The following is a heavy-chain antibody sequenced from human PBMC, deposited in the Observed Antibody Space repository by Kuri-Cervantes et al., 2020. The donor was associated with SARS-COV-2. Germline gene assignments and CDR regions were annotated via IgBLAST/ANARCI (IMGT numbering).Heavy chain of an antibody. Sequence: ASVKVSCKASGVTFSIFDMSRVRQAPGQGLEWMGWINPNSGGTNYAQKFQGRVTMTRDTSISTAYMELSRLRSDDTAVYYCARDQDRSGGSCYLGWYFDLWGRGTLVTVSS. D-gene: IGHD2-15*01. CDR1: GVTFSIFD. CDR2: INPNSGGT. V-gene: IGHV1-2*02. CDR3: ARDQDRSGGSCYLGWYFDL. J-gene: IGHJ2*01.